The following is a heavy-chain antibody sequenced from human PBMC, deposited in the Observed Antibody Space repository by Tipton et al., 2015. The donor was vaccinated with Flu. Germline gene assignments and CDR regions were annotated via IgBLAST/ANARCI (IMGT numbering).Heavy chain of an antibody. D-gene: IGHD3-3*02. CDR1: GFTVSSNY. CDR2: LYRDGDT. CDR3: ARDHFWSGQDVLDI. V-gene: IGHV3-66*01. Sequence: SLRLSCVASGFTVSSNYMSWVRQAPGKGLEWVSVLYRDGDTFYADSVKDRFSISRDNSKNMVYLQMNSLRADDTAVYYCARDHFWSGQDVLDIWGQVTMVTVSS. J-gene: IGHJ3*02.